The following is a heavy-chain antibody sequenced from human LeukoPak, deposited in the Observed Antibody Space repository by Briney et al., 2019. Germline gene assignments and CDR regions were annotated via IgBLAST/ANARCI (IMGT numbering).Heavy chain of an antibody. J-gene: IGHJ4*02. CDR3: ARMYSSGWYGFDY. CDR2: ISYDGSNK. CDR1: GFTFSSYA. Sequence: GGSLRLSCAASGFTFSSYAMSWVRQAPGKGLEWVAVISYDGSNKYYADSVKGRFTISRDNSKNTLYLQMNSLRAEDTAVYYCARMYSSGWYGFDYWGQGTLVTVSS. D-gene: IGHD6-19*01. V-gene: IGHV3-30-3*01.